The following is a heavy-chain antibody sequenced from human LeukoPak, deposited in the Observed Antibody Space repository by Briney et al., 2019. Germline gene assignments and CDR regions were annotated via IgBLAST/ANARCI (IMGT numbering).Heavy chain of an antibody. CDR2: ISSSGSTI. CDR1: GFTFSSYE. Sequence: GGSLRLSCAASGFTFSSYEMNWVRQAPGKGLEWVSYISSSGSTIYYADSVKGRFTISRDNAKNSLYLQMNSLRAEDTAVYYCARESMIVVGAHDYWGQGTLVTVSS. V-gene: IGHV3-48*03. J-gene: IGHJ4*02. CDR3: ARESMIVVGAHDY. D-gene: IGHD3-22*01.